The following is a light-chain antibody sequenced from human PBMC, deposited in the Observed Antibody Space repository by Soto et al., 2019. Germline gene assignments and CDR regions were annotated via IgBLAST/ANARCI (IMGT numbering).Light chain of an antibody. Sequence: SYELTQPPSVSVSPGQTASITCSGDKLGDKYACWYQQKPGQSPVLVIYQDSKRPSGIPERFSGSNSGNTATLTISGTQAMDEADYYCQAWDSSLVAFGGGTKVTVL. CDR3: QAWDSSLVA. J-gene: IGLJ2*01. V-gene: IGLV3-1*01. CDR1: KLGDKY. CDR2: QDS.